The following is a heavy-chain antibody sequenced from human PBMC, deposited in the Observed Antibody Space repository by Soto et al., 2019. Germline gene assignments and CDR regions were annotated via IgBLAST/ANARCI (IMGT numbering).Heavy chain of an antibody. CDR2: IIPVFGTP. CDR1: GGSLSNYG. D-gene: IGHD3-22*01. CDR3: ARGDATKIVVTTYYGMDV. Sequence: QVQLVQSGAEVKKHGSSVKVSCKASGGSLSNYGISWVRQAPGQGLEWMGAIIPVFGTPNYAQKFQDRVTITADESTTTVYMEVRSLTSEDTAVYYCARGDATKIVVTTYYGMDVWGQGTTVTVAS. V-gene: IGHV1-69*12. J-gene: IGHJ6*02.